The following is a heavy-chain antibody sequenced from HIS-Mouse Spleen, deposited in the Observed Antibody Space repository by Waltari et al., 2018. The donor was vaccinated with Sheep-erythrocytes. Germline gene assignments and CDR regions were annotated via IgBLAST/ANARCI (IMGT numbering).Heavy chain of an antibody. Sequence: QVQLVQSGAEVKKPGASVKVSCKASGYTFTSYYMHWVRQAPGQGLEWMGIINQCAGSTSYAQKFQGRVTMTRDTSTSTVYMELSSLRSEDTAVYYCARVPDDAFDIWGQGTMVTVSS. CDR3: ARVPDDAFDI. J-gene: IGHJ3*02. CDR2: INQCAGST. V-gene: IGHV1-46*03. CDR1: GYTFTSYY.